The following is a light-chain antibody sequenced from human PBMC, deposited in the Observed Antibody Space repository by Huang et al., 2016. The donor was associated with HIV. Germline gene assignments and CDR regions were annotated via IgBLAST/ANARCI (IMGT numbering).Light chain of an antibody. V-gene: IGKV1-39*01. CDR2: GSS. Sequence: DIQMTQSPSSLSASVGDRVTITCRASQSIGTYLSWYKHKPGEVPKVLIYGSSILQSGVPSRFSGSGSGTDFTLTISSLQPEDFATYYCQQTYGTPYTFGQGTRL. J-gene: IGKJ2*01. CDR3: QQTYGTPYT. CDR1: QSIGTY.